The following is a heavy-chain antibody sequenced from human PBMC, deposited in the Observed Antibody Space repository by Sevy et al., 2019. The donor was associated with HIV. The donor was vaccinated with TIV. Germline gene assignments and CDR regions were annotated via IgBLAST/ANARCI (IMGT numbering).Heavy chain of an antibody. CDR3: ARDRGVGTSSYGMDV. CDR2: ISSSSSYI. Sequence: GGSLRLSCAASGFTFSSYGLSSYSMNWVSQATEKGLEWVSSISSSSSYIFYADSVKGRFTISRDNAKNSVYLQMNSLIAEDTAVYYCARDRGVGTSSYGMDVWGQGTTVTVSS. J-gene: IGHJ6*02. CDR1: GFTFSSYGLSSYS. V-gene: IGHV3-21*01. D-gene: IGHD1-26*01.